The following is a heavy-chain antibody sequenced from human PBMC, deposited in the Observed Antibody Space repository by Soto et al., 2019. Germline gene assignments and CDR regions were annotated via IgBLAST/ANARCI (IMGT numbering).Heavy chain of an antibody. V-gene: IGHV4-59*01. D-gene: IGHD3-10*01. J-gene: IGHJ4*02. CDR2: IYHSGST. CDR1: GCSISSFY. Sequence: NPSETLSLTCTVSGCSISSFYWSWIRQPPGKGLEWVGNIYHSGSTNYNPSLKSRVIMSIDTSKKKFSLNLTSVTASDTAVYFCARLGDEMDFWGQGTLVTVSS. CDR3: ARLGDEMDF.